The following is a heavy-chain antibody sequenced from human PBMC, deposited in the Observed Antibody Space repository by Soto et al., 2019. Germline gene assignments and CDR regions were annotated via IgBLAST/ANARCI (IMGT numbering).Heavy chain of an antibody. CDR3: ARAIRITMVRGVLSGQSGRYYMDV. J-gene: IGHJ6*03. D-gene: IGHD3-10*01. V-gene: IGHV4-34*01. CDR2: INHSGST. Sequence: SETLSLTCDVYGGSFSGYYWSWIRQPPGKGLEWIGEINHSGSTNYNPSLKSRVTISVDTSKNQFSLKLSSVTAADTAVYYCARAIRITMVRGVLSGQSGRYYMDVWGKGTTVTVSS. CDR1: GGSFSGYY.